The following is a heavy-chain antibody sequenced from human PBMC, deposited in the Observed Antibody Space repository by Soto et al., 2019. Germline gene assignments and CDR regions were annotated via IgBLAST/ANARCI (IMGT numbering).Heavy chain of an antibody. Sequence: QVQLVQSGAEVKKPGSSVKVSCKASGGTFSTYDICWVRQAPGQGLEWMGGLIPLFGTANYAQKFQDRATIIADESTRTAYMELRRLRSEDTAVDYCAINEGTDGYKFAYWGQGTLVTVSS. CDR1: GGTFSTYD. J-gene: IGHJ4*02. D-gene: IGHD5-12*01. CDR2: LIPLFGTA. V-gene: IGHV1-69*01. CDR3: AINEGTDGYKFAY.